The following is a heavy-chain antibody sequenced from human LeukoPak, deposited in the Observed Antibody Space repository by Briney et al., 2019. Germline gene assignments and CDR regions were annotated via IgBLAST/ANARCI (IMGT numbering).Heavy chain of an antibody. D-gene: IGHD6-13*01. J-gene: IGHJ4*02. Sequence: GGSLRLSCAASGFIFSTYSMNWVRQAPGKGLEWVSSISSSTSYIYYADSVKGRFTISRGNAKNSLYLQMNSLRPEDTAVYYCARVTGYMTEDYFDYWGQGTLITVSS. CDR2: ISSSTSYI. V-gene: IGHV3-21*04. CDR3: ARVTGYMTEDYFDY. CDR1: GFIFSTYS.